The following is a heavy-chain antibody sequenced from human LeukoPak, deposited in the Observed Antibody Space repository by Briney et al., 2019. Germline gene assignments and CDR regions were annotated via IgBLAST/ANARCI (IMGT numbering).Heavy chain of an antibody. J-gene: IGHJ4*02. D-gene: IGHD5-24*01. Sequence: GESLKISCKGSGYSFTSYWIGWVRQMPGKGLEWMGIIYPGDSDTRYSPSFQGQVTISADKSISTAYLQWSSLKASDTAMYYCARLRDGYNPRGAFDYWGQGTLVTVSS. CDR2: IYPGDSDT. V-gene: IGHV5-51*01. CDR1: GYSFTSYW. CDR3: ARLRDGYNPRGAFDY.